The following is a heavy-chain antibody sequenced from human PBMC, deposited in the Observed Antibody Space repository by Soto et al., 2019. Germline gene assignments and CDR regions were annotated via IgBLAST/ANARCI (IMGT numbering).Heavy chain of an antibody. CDR1: GYTFTSYY. J-gene: IGHJ6*02. D-gene: IGHD3-10*01. CDR3: ARECCVKFGELLYTLYYGMDV. Sequence: ASVKVSCKASGYTFTSYYMHWVRQAPGQGLEWMGIINPSGGSTSYAQKFQGRVTMTRDTSTSTVYMELSSLRSEDTAVYYCARECCVKFGELLYTLYYGMDVWGQGTTVTVSS. V-gene: IGHV1-46*01. CDR2: INPSGGST.